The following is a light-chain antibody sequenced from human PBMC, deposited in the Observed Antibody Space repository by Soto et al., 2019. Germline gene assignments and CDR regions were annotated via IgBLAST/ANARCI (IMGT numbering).Light chain of an antibody. J-gene: IGKJ1*01. Sequence: DIQMTQSPSSLSASVGDIVTISCRSGQSITRYLNWYQQKPGKAPKFLIYDASNLQSGVPSRFSGGGSGTDFTLTISSLQPEDFATYYCQQSYSTPRTFGQGTKVDIK. CDR3: QQSYSTPRT. CDR2: DAS. CDR1: QSITRY. V-gene: IGKV1-39*01.